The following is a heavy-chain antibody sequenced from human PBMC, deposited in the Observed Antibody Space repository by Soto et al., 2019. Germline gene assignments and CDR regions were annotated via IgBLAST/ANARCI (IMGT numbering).Heavy chain of an antibody. J-gene: IGHJ4*02. Sequence: GASVKVSCKASGGTFSSYTISWVRQAPGQGLEWMGRIIPILGIANYAQKFQGRVTITADKSTSTAYMELSSLRSEDTAVYYCARGQSSSWTRYFDYWGQGTLVTVSS. V-gene: IGHV1-69*02. CDR2: IIPILGIA. CDR1: GGTFSSYT. CDR3: ARGQSSSWTRYFDY. D-gene: IGHD6-13*01.